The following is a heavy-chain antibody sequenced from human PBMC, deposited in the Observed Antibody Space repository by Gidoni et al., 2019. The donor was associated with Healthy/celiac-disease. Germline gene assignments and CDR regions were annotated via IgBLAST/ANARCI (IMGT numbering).Heavy chain of an antibody. J-gene: IGHJ6*02. CDR3: ASSEGAASGYYGMDV. CDR2: ISSSSSYT. D-gene: IGHD1-26*01. CDR1: GFPFSDYY. V-gene: IGHV3-11*06. Sequence: QVQLVESGGGLVKPGGSLRLSCAASGFPFSDYYMSWIRQAPGKGLEWVSYISSSSSYTNYADSVKGRFTISRDNAKNSLYLQMNSLRAEDTAVYYCASSEGAASGYYGMDVWGQGTTVTVSS.